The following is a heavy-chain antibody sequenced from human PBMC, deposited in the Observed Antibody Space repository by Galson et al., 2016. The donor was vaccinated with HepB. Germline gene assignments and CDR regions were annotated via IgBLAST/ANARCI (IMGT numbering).Heavy chain of an antibody. CDR1: GGSVSSASHY. V-gene: IGHV4-61*03. CDR3: TRDQRWGRPPRYYYAMDV. Sequence: AILFPTCTVGGGSVSSASHYWTWIRQHPGKGLEWISDVYYSGNTNYNLSFRSSVTISVDLFKNHFSLRLRSVTAADTDMYDCTRDQRWGRPPRYYYAMDVWGQGTTVTVSS. CDR2: VYYSGNT. D-gene: IGHD1-26*01. J-gene: IGHJ6*02.